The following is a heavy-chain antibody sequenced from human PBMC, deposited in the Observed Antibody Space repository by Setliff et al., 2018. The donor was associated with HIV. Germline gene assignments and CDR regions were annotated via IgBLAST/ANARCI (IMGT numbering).Heavy chain of an antibody. V-gene: IGHV1-69*13. CDR1: GGTFNSFA. CDR2: IIPIFGEA. J-gene: IGHJ6*03. CDR3: ARARRDSYDRGRRNHYYIDV. D-gene: IGHD3-22*01. Sequence: GASVKVSCKASGGTFNSFAINWVRQAPGQGLEWIGKIIPIFGEANYAQKFQGRVTITADESASTAYMELNTLKFEDTAVYYCARARRDSYDRGRRNHYYIDVWGKGTTVTVSS.